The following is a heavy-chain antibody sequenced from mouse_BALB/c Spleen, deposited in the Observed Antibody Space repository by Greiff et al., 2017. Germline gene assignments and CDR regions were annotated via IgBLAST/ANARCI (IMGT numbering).Heavy chain of an antibody. J-gene: IGHJ4*01. CDR1: GFSLTGYG. D-gene: IGHD4-1*02. V-gene: IGHV2-6-7*01. CDR3: ATQLGRDYYAMDD. Sequence: QVQLKESGPGLVAPSQSLSITCTVSGFSLTGYGVNWVRQPPGKGLEWLGMIWGDGSTDYNSALKSRLSISKDNSKSQVFVKMNSLQTDDTARYYCATQLGRDYYAMDDWGQGTSVTVSS. CDR2: IWGDGST.